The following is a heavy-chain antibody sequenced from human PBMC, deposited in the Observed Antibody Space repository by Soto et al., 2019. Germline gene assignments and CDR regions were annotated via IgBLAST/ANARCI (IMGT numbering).Heavy chain of an antibody. CDR1: GGSISSGGYY. CDR3: ARSSWRYNWFDP. CDR2: IYYSGST. V-gene: IGHV4-31*03. J-gene: IGHJ5*02. Sequence: SETLSLTCTVSGGSISSGGYYWSWIRQHPGKGLEWIGYIYYSGSTYYNPSLKGRVTISVDRSKNQFSLKLSSVTAADTAVYYCARSSWRYNWFDPWGQGTLVTVSS. D-gene: IGHD6-13*01.